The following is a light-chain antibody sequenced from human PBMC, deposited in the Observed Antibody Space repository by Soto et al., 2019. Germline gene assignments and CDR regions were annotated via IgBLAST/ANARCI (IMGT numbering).Light chain of an antibody. Sequence: QSALAQPASVSGSPGQSITISCTGTDSDVGAYNSVSWYQQHPGKAPKLIIYEVTKRPSGVPDRFSGSKSGNTASLTVSGLHTDDEADYYCSSYAGSDNLAFGGGTKVTVL. CDR2: EVT. CDR1: DSDVGAYNS. J-gene: IGLJ2*01. CDR3: SSYAGSDNLA. V-gene: IGLV2-8*01.